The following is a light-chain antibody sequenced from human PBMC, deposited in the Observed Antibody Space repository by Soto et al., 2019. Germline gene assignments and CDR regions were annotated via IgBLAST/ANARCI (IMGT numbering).Light chain of an antibody. CDR2: ATS. V-gene: IGKV1-39*01. CDR1: QSISSY. CDR3: QQTYNTPYT. J-gene: IGKJ2*01. Sequence: DIQMTQSPSSLSASVGDRVTIACRASQSISSYLNWYHQRPGKAPKVLIYATSTLQSGVPSRFSCSGSGTNFTLTISSLQPEDFATYYCQQTYNTPYTFGQGTKLEIK.